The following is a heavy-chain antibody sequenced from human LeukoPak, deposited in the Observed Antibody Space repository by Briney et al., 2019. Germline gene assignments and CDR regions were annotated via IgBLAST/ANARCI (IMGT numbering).Heavy chain of an antibody. CDR2: ISSNGGST. Sequence: GGSLRLSCSASGFTFSSYAMHWVRQAPGKGLEYVSAISSNGGSTYYADSVKGRFTISRDNSKNTLYLQMSSLRAEDTAVYYCVKATRLRYSDWSFDYWGQGTLVTVSS. J-gene: IGHJ4*02. CDR1: GFTFSSYA. CDR3: VKATRLRYSDWSFDY. V-gene: IGHV3-64D*06. D-gene: IGHD3-9*01.